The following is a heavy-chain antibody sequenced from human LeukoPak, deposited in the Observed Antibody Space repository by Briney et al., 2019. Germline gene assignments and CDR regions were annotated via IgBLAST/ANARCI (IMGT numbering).Heavy chain of an antibody. CDR2: IYTTGGT. D-gene: IGHD3-3*01. CDR1: GDSISGYY. V-gene: IGHV4-59*01. J-gene: IGHJ4*02. CDR3: ARDEDFWSGYSY. Sequence: PSETLSLTCTVSGDSISGYYWSWIRQPPGKGLEWIGYIYTTGGTDYNPSLESRVTISVDTSKNQFSLKLSSVTAADTAVYYCARDEDFWSGYSYWGQGTLVTVSS.